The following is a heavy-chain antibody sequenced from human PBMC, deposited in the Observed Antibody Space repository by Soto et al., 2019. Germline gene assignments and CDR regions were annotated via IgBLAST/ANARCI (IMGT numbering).Heavy chain of an antibody. CDR1: GYTFTSSD. Sequence: ASVKVSSKASGYTFTSSDINWVRQATGQGLEWMGWMNPNSGNTGYAQKFQGRVTMTRNTSISTAYMELSSLRSEDTAVYYCARGPDVLRFLEWLPRGYYGMDVWGQGTTVTVSS. CDR3: ARGPDVLRFLEWLPRGYYGMDV. CDR2: MNPNSGNT. V-gene: IGHV1-8*01. J-gene: IGHJ6*02. D-gene: IGHD3-3*01.